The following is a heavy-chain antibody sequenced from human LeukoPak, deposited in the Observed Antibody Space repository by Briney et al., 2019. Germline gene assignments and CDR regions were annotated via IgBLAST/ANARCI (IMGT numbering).Heavy chain of an antibody. CDR3: AREYYDYVWGSYRFDY. V-gene: IGHV4-38-2*02. CDR2: INHSGTT. D-gene: IGHD3-16*02. CDR1: GYSISSGYY. J-gene: IGHJ4*02. Sequence: SETLSLTCTVSGYSISSGYYWGWIRQPPGKGLEWIGEINHSGTTNYNPSLKSRVTISVDTSKNQFSLKLSSVTAADTAVYYCAREYYDYVWGSYRFDYWGQGTLVTVSS.